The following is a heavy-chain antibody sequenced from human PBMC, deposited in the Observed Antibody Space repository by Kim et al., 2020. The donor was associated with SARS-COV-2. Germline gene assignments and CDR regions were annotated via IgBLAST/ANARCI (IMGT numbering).Heavy chain of an antibody. V-gene: IGHV5-10-1*01. Sequence: PSFQGHVTISADKSISTADLQWSSLKASDTAMYYCARGYSGYDYRVYFDYWGQGTLVTVSS. CDR3: ARGYSGYDYRVYFDY. J-gene: IGHJ4*02. D-gene: IGHD5-12*01.